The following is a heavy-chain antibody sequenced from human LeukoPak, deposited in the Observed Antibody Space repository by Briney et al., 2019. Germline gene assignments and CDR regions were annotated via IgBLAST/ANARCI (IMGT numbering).Heavy chain of an antibody. V-gene: IGHV3-48*03. CDR3: AGEMATTSLDAFDY. CDR2: SSE. Sequence: SSEHYADSVKGRFTISRDNAKNSLYLQMNSLRAEDTAVYYCAGEMATTSLDAFDYWGQGTLVTVSS. J-gene: IGHJ4*02. D-gene: IGHD5-24*01.